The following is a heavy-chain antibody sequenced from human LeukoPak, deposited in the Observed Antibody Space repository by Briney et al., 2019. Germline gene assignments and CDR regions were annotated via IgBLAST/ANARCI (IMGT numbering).Heavy chain of an antibody. CDR1: GFTFSGNG. CDR2: ISYDGGNK. V-gene: IGHV3-30*18. D-gene: IGHD3-10*01. Sequence: PGGSLRLSCAASGFTFSGNGMHWVRQAPGKGLEWVAVISYDGGNKWYADAVKGRFTISRDNSENTLYLQMNSLRAEDTAVYYCAKDRFSYASGNTDYWGQGTLVTVSS. CDR3: AKDRFSYASGNTDY. J-gene: IGHJ4*02.